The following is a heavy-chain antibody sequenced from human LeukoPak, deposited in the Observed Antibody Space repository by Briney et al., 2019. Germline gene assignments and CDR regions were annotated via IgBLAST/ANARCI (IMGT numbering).Heavy chain of an antibody. D-gene: IGHD5/OR15-5a*01. V-gene: IGHV1-69*05. CDR2: IIPIFGTA. CDR1: GGTFSSYA. Sequence: GASVKVSCEASGGTFSSYAISWVRQAPGQGLEWMGRIIPIFGTANYAQKFQGRVTITTDESTSTAYMELSSLRSEDTAVYYCAGGGLRSIDPFVIWGQGTMVTASS. CDR3: AGGGLRSIDPFVI. J-gene: IGHJ3*02.